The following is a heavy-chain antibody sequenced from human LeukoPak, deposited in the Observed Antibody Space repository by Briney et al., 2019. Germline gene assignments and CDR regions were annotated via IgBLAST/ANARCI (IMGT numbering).Heavy chain of an antibody. Sequence: GGSLRLSCAASGSTFSNYSMNWVRQAPGKGLEWVSSISSNSKYIYYADSVKGRFTISRDNAKNSLYLQMNSLRAEDTAVYYCARDGSIAVKNWFDPWGQGTLATVSS. V-gene: IGHV3-21*01. J-gene: IGHJ5*02. CDR3: ARDGSIAVKNWFDP. CDR1: GSTFSNYS. CDR2: ISSNSKYI. D-gene: IGHD6-19*01.